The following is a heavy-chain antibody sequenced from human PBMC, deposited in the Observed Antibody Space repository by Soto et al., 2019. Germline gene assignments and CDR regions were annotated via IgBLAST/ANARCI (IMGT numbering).Heavy chain of an antibody. Sequence: QVQLVESGGGVVQPGRSLRLSCAASGFTFSSYAMHWVRQAPGKGLEWVAVISYDGSNKYYADSVKGRFTISRDNSKNTLYRQMNSLRAEDTAVYYCARGIVSGGTRSFDLWGGCTLVTVSS. V-gene: IGHV3-30-3*01. CDR3: ARGIVSGGTRSFDL. CDR1: GFTFSSYA. D-gene: IGHD2-15*01. J-gene: IGHJ2*01. CDR2: ISYDGSNK.